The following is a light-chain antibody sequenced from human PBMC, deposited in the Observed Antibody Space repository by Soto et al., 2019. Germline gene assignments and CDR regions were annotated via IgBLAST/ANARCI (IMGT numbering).Light chain of an antibody. V-gene: IGLV2-23*01. Sequence: QSVLTQPASVSGSPGQSITISCTGSSSDVGRYNIVSWYQQHPGKAPKLMIYEGSQRPSGVSGRFSGSKSGNTASLTISGLQAEDEADYYCCSYAGDRDLIFGGGTKLTVL. CDR3: CSYAGDRDLI. J-gene: IGLJ2*01. CDR1: SSDVGRYNI. CDR2: EGS.